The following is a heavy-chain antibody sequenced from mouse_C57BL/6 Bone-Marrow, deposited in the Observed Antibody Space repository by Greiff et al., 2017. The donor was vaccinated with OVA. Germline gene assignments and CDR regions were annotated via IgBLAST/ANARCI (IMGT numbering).Heavy chain of an antibody. CDR1: GYTFTDYY. CDR2: INPYNCGT. J-gene: IGHJ1*03. CDR3: ARRTYWYFDV. V-gene: IGHV1-19*01. Sequence: EVKLQESGPVLVKPGASVKMSCKASGYTFTDYYMNWVKQSHGKSLEWIGVINPYNCGTSYNQKFKGKATLTVDKSSSTAYMELNSLTSEDSAVYYCARRTYWYFDVWGTGTTVTVSS.